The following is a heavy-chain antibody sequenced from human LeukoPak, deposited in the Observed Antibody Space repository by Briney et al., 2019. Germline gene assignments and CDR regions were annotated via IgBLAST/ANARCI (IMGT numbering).Heavy chain of an antibody. CDR2: INPNSGGT. Sequence: ASVKVSCKASGYTFSDYYMHWVRQAPGQGLEWIGWINPNSGGTKYAQKFQGRVTMARDTSISTAYIEVSRLRSDDTAVYYCMREVGSINWYAYWGQGTLVTVSS. J-gene: IGHJ5*01. V-gene: IGHV1-2*02. CDR1: GYTFSDYY. CDR3: MREVGSINWYAY. D-gene: IGHD6-13*01.